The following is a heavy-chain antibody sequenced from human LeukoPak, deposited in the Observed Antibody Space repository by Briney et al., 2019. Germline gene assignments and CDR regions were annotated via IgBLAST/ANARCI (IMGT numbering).Heavy chain of an antibody. V-gene: IGHV3-74*01. D-gene: IGHD4-17*01. Sequence: GGSLRLSCAATGFTFSSYWMHWVRQPPGKGLVWVSRINSDGGSTTYADSVKGRFTISRDNARNTLYLQMNSLRAEDTAVYYCARSPYGGYGDNWGQGTLVTVSS. CDR2: INSDGGST. J-gene: IGHJ4*02. CDR3: ARSPYGGYGDN. CDR1: GFTFSSYW.